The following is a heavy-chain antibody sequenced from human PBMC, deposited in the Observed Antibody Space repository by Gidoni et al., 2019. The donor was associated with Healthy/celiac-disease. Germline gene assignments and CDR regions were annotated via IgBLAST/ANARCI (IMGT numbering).Heavy chain of an antibody. CDR2: IYYSGST. CDR3: ARTRSNWKSSMDV. V-gene: IGHV4-59*01. CDR1: GGSISSYY. J-gene: IGHJ6*02. D-gene: IGHD1-1*01. Sequence: QVQLQASGPGLVKPSATLSLTSTVSGGSISSYYWSWLRPPPGKGLEWIGYIYYSGSTNYNPSLKSRVTISVDTSKNQFSLKLSSVTAADTAVYYCARTRSNWKSSMDVWGQGTTVTVSS.